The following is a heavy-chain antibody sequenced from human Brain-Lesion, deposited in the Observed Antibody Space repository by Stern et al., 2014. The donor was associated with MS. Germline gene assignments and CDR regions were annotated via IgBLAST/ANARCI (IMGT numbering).Heavy chain of an antibody. J-gene: IGHJ6*02. CDR2: IIPIFGTA. CDR3: ARERWVVVAATSYYYYGMDV. V-gene: IGHV1-69*06. CDR1: GGTFSSYA. Sequence: VQLVQSGAEVKKPGSSVKVSCKASGGTFSSYAISWVRQAPGQGLEWMGGIIPIFGTANYAQKFQGRVTITADKSTSTAYMELSSLRSEDTAVYYCARERWVVVAATSYYYYGMDVWGQGTTVTVSS. D-gene: IGHD2-15*01.